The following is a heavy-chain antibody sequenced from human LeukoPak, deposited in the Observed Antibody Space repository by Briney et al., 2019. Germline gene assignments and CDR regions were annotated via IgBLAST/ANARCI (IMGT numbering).Heavy chain of an antibody. V-gene: IGHV4-30-4*08. CDR1: GGSISSGDHY. D-gene: IGHD2-2*01. J-gene: IGHJ4*02. CDR3: ARVSLVPAAMVY. CDR2: IYYSGST. Sequence: SQTLSLTCTVSGGSISSGDHYWSWIRQPPGKGLEWIGYIYYSGSTYYNPSLKSRVTISVDTSKNQFSLKLSSVTAADTAVYYCARVSLVPAAMVYWGQGTLVTVSS.